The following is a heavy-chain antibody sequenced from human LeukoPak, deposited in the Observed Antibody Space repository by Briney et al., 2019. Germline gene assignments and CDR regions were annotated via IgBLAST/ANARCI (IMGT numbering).Heavy chain of an antibody. J-gene: IGHJ4*02. CDR1: GFTFSTYL. V-gene: IGHV3-7*01. CDR2: IKQVGSET. CDR3: ARGVQYYDFLTGYDPAPSYFDH. Sequence: GGSLRLSCEASGFTFSTYLMTWVRQAPGKGLEWVANIKQVGSETSVVDSVGGRFTISRDNAKNSLYMQMNSVRAADTAVCLWARGVQYYDFLTGYDPAPSYFDHWGQGALVTVSS. D-gene: IGHD3-9*01.